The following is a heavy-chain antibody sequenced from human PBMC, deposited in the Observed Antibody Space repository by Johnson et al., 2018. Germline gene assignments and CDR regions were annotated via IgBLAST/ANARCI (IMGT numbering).Heavy chain of an antibody. Sequence: VQLQESGGGLVKPGGSHRLSCAASGFIFSKAWMSWVRQAPGRGLEWIGRMKRKDDGWTAHYAAPVNGRFSISRDDEQNTVYLHMHSLETEDTGVYYCIVTILGGGTDVWGQGTTITVSS. CDR1: GFIFSKAW. CDR3: IVTILGGGTDV. CDR2: MKRKDDGWTA. D-gene: IGHD3-3*01. V-gene: IGHV3-15*01. J-gene: IGHJ6*02.